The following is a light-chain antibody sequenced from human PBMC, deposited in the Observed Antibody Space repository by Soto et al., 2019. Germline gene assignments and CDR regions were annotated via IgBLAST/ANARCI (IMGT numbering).Light chain of an antibody. CDR2: GAS. V-gene: IGKV3-15*01. CDR1: QSVSSN. J-gene: IGKJ4*01. CDR3: QQYSSSPLT. Sequence: EMVMTQSPATLSMSPGERATLSCRASQSVSSNLAWYQQKPGQAPRLLIYGASTRAGGIPARFSGSGSGTDFTLTISRLEPEDFAVYYCQQYSSSPLTFGGGTKVDIK.